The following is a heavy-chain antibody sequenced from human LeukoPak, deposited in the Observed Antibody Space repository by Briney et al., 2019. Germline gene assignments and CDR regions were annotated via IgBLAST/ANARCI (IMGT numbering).Heavy chain of an antibody. V-gene: IGHV3-66*01. J-gene: IGHJ3*02. CDR1: GFTVSSNY. D-gene: IGHD5-12*01. CDR2: IYSGGST. CDR3: ARTMVATNVDAFDI. Sequence: GGSLRLSCAASGFTVSSNYMSWVRQAPGKGLEWLSVIYSGGSTYYGDSVKGRFTISRDNSQNMLYLQMNSLRAEDTAVYYCARTMVATNVDAFDIWGQGTMVTVSS.